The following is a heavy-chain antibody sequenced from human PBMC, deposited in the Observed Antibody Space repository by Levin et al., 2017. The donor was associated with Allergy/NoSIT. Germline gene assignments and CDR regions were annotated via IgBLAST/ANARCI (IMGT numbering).Heavy chain of an antibody. Sequence: GESLKISCKASGYTFTSYYMHWVRQAPGQGLEWMGIINPSGGSTSYAQKFQGRVTMTRDTSTSTVYMELSSLRSEDTAVYYCARDRGVRGYSGYEPDWYFDLWGRGTLVTVSS. CDR3: ARDRGVRGYSGYEPDWYFDL. D-gene: IGHD5-12*01. CDR1: GYTFTSYY. V-gene: IGHV1-46*01. J-gene: IGHJ2*01. CDR2: INPSGGST.